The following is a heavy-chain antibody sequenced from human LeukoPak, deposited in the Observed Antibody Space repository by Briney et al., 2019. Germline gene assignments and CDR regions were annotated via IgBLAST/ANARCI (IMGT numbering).Heavy chain of an antibody. D-gene: IGHD3-10*01. J-gene: IGHJ3*02. CDR2: MSYDGSTK. Sequence: GGSLRLSCAASGFIFRTYGMHWVRQAPGKGLEWVAVMSYDGSTKYYGDPVKGRFTISRDNSKNMLYLQINSLRAEDTAVYYCAKDSGELLYGDAFDIWGQGTMVRVSS. CDR1: GFIFRTYG. V-gene: IGHV3-30*18. CDR3: AKDSGELLYGDAFDI.